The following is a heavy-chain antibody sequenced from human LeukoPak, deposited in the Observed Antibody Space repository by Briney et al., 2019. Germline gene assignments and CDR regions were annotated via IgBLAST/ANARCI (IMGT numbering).Heavy chain of an antibody. CDR2: IYYSGST. Sequence: PSETLSLTCTVSGASVSGSPYYWGWIRQPPGKGLEWIGSIYYSGSTYYNPSLKSRVTISIDTSKNQFSLRLSSVTAADTAVYYCGRSYHDDAWAAFDMWGQGTVVTISS. CDR3: GRSYHDDAWAAFDM. J-gene: IGHJ3*02. V-gene: IGHV4-39*07. D-gene: IGHD2-2*01. CDR1: GASVSGSPYY.